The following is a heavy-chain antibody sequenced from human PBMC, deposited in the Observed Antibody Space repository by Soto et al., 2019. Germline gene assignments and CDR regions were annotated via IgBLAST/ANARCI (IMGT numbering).Heavy chain of an antibody. CDR3: ARHTLWYYAPHYYYGMDV. D-gene: IGHD3-3*01. J-gene: IGHJ6*02. CDR1: GYVFKHDW. CDR2: IYPGDSDT. Sequence: GESLKISCKGSGYVFKHDWIAWVRQMAGKGLEWMGIIYPGDSDTRYSPSFQGQVTISADKSISTAYLQWSSLKASDTAMYYCARHTLWYYAPHYYYGMDVWGQGTTVTVSS. V-gene: IGHV5-51*01.